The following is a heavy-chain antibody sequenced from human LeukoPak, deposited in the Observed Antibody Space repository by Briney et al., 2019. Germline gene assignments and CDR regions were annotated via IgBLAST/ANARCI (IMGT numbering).Heavy chain of an antibody. D-gene: IGHD2-2*01. CDR3: ARTAYAAALYYFDY. Sequence: GESLKISCQGSGYNFPIYWIGWVRQMPGQGLEWMGIIYPGDSDTRYSPSFQGQVTISADKSISTAYLQWSSLKASDTAMYYCARTAYAAALYYFDYWGQGTLVTVSS. J-gene: IGHJ4*02. CDR1: GYNFPIYW. CDR2: IYPGDSDT. V-gene: IGHV5-51*01.